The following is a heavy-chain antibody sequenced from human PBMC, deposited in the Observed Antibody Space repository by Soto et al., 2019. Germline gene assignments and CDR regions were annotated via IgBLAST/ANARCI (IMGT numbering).Heavy chain of an antibody. V-gene: IGHV4-39*01. Sequence: SEPLSLTCTVSGGSISISSYYWGWSRQPPGKGLEWIGSIYCSGSTYYNPSLKSRVTISVDTSKNQFSLKLSSVTAADTAVYYCARHYVDTAMVAFGYWGQGTLVTVSS. CDR2: IYCSGST. D-gene: IGHD5-18*01. CDR1: GGSISISSYY. J-gene: IGHJ4*02. CDR3: ARHYVDTAMVAFGY.